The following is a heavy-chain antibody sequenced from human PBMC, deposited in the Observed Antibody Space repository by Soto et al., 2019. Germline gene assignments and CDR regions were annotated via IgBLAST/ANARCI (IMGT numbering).Heavy chain of an antibody. CDR2: IIPIFGTA. Sequence: GASVKVSCKASVGTFSSYAISWVRQAPGQGLEWMGGIIPIFGTANYAQKFQGRVTITADESTSTAYMELSSLRSEDTAVYYCARTPSYYDSSGYSRDAFDIWGQGTMVTVSS. D-gene: IGHD3-22*01. J-gene: IGHJ3*02. V-gene: IGHV1-69*13. CDR3: ARTPSYYDSSGYSRDAFDI. CDR1: VGTFSSYA.